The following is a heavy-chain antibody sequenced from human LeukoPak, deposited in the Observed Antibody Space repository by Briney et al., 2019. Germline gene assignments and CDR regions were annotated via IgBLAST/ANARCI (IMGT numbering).Heavy chain of an antibody. CDR2: IYYSGST. CDR1: GGSISSSSYY. J-gene: IGHJ4*02. CDR3: ARPSTVIGRGFDY. V-gene: IGHV4-39*01. D-gene: IGHD2/OR15-2a*01. Sequence: SETLSLTCTVSGGSISSSSYYWGWIRQPPGKGLEWIGSIYYSGSTYYNPSPKSRVTISVDTSKNQFSLKLSSVTAADTAVYYCARPSTVIGRGFDYWGQGTLVTVSS.